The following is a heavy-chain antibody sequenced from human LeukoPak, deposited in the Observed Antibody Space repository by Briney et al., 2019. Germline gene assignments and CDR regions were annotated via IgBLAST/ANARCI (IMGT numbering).Heavy chain of an antibody. CDR3: ARGTMTTVTYYFDH. Sequence: PSETLSLTCAVYGGSFSGYYWSWIRQPPGKGLEWIGEINHSGSTNYNPSLKSRVTISVDTSKNQFSLKLSSVTAADTAVYYCARGTMTTVTYYFDHWGQGTLVTVSS. CDR1: GGSFSGYY. D-gene: IGHD4-17*01. V-gene: IGHV4-34*01. J-gene: IGHJ4*02. CDR2: INHSGST.